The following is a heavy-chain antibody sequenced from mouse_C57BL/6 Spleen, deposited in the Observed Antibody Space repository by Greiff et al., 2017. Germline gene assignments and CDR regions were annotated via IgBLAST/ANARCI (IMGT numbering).Heavy chain of an antibody. Sequence: QVQLKESGPGLVQPSQSLSITCTVSGFSLTSYGVHWVRQSPGKGLEWLGVIWRGGSTDYNAAFMSRLSITKDNSKSQVFFKMNSLQADDTAIYYCAKFGDDGYLYYYAMDYWGQGTSVTVTS. J-gene: IGHJ4*01. CDR3: AKFGDDGYLYYYAMDY. CDR2: IWRGGST. D-gene: IGHD2-3*01. V-gene: IGHV2-5*01. CDR1: GFSLTSYG.